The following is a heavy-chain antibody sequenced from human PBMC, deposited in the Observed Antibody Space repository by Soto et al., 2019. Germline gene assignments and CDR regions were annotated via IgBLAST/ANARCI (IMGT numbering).Heavy chain of an antibody. V-gene: IGHV3-15*01. D-gene: IGHD2-2*01. CDR1: GFTFSNVW. Sequence: PGGSLRLSCAASGFTFSNVWMSWVRQAPGKGLEWVGRIKSKTDGGTTDYAAPVKGRITISKDDSKNTLYLQMNSLKTEDTAVYYCTTLKRYIVVVPAPYYMDVWGKGTTVTVSS. CDR2: IKSKTDGGTT. CDR3: TTLKRYIVVVPAPYYMDV. J-gene: IGHJ6*03.